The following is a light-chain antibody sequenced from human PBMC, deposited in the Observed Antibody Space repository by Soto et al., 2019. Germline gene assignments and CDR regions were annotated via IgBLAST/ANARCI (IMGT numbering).Light chain of an antibody. V-gene: IGKV1-5*03. CDR1: QSISTW. Sequence: DIQMTQSPSTLSASVGDRVTITCRASQSISTWLAWYQQKPGKAPKLLIYKASSLESGVPSRFSGSGSGTEFTLTISSLQPDDFATYYCQQYKSVSLLTCGGGTKVEIK. CDR2: KAS. J-gene: IGKJ4*01. CDR3: QQYKSVSLLT.